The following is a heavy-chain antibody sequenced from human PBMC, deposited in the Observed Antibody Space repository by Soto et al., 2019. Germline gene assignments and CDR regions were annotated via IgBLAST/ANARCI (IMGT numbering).Heavy chain of an antibody. D-gene: IGHD3-16*01. V-gene: IGHV3-23*01. CDR3: ATGGYYSVFDI. J-gene: IGHJ3*02. CDR1: GLHFSSYA. CDR2: ISGSGVLT. Sequence: EMQLLESGGGLVQPGGSLRLSCVASGLHFSSYAMSWVRQTPGQGLEWVSGISGSGVLTYYADSVKGRFTISRDNSNNTLSLQGHSRRVEDTAFYFCATGGYYSVFDIWGQGPVVTVSA.